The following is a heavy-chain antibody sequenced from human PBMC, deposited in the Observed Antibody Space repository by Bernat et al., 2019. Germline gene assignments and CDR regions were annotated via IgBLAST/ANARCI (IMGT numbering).Heavy chain of an antibody. Sequence: QVQLVESGGGVAQPGRSLRLSCAASGFTFSSYGMHWVRQAPGKGLEWVAVIWYDGSNKYYADSVKGRFTISRDNSKNTLYLQMNSLRAEDTAVYYCARRSWADYGDYYYYYMDVWGKGTTVTVSS. V-gene: IGHV3-33*01. D-gene: IGHD4-17*01. CDR1: GFTFSSYG. CDR3: ARRSWADYGDYYYYYMDV. CDR2: IWYDGSNK. J-gene: IGHJ6*03.